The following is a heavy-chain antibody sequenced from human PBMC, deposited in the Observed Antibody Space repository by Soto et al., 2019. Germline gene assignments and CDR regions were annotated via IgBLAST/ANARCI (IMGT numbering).Heavy chain of an antibody. J-gene: IGHJ6*03. CDR1: GFTFSSYS. CDR2: ISSSSSTI. D-gene: IGHD2-2*01. V-gene: IGHV3-48*01. Sequence: GGSLRLSCAASGFTFSSYSMNWVRQAPGKGLEWVSYISSSSSTIYYADSVKGRVTISRDNAKNSLYLQMNSLRAEDTAVYYCARGYCSSTSCYYYYYYYMDVWGKGTTVTVSS. CDR3: ARGYCSSTSCYYYYYYYMDV.